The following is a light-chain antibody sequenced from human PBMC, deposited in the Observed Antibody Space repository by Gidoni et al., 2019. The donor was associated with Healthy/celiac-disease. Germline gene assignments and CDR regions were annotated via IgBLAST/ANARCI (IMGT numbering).Light chain of an antibody. CDR1: SSNIGNNY. J-gene: IGLJ2*01. Sequence: QSVLTQPPSVSAAPGQKVPISCSGSSSNIGNNYVSWYQQLPGTAPKLLIYENNKRPSGIPDRFSGSKSGASATLGITGLQTGDEADYYCGTWDSSLSASYVVFGGGTKLTVL. V-gene: IGLV1-51*02. CDR2: ENN. CDR3: GTWDSSLSASYVV.